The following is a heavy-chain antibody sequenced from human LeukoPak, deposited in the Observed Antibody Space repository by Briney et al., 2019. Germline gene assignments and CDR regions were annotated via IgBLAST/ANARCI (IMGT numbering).Heavy chain of an antibody. J-gene: IGHJ4*02. CDR1: GFTFSSYA. CDR2: IRGSGGST. V-gene: IGHV3-23*01. CDR3: AKDSYDILTTRTDY. Sequence: GGSLRLSCAASGFTFSSYAMSWVRQAPGKGLEWVSAIRGSGGSTYYADSVKGRFTISRDNSKNTLYLQMNSLRAEDTAVYYCAKDSYDILTTRTDYWGQGTLVTVSS. D-gene: IGHD3-9*01.